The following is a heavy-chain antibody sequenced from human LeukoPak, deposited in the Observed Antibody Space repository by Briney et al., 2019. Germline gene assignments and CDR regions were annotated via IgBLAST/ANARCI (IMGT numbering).Heavy chain of an antibody. V-gene: IGHV3-30-3*01. CDR2: ISYDGSNK. Sequence: GGSLRLSCAASGFTFSSYAMHWVRQAPGKGLEWVAVISYDGSNKYYADSVKGRFTISRDNSKNTLYLQMNSLRAEDTAVYYCARVSVVGAFDIWGQGTMVTVSS. CDR1: GFTFSSYA. J-gene: IGHJ3*02. CDR3: ARVSVVGAFDI. D-gene: IGHD2-2*01.